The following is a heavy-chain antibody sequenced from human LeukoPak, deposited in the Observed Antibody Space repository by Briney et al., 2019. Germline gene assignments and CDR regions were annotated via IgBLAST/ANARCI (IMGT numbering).Heavy chain of an antibody. V-gene: IGHV4-38-2*01. Sequence: SETLSLTCAVSGYSISSGYYWGWIRQSPGKGLQWIGTIYHSGSTYYNPSLKRRLTISIDASKNQFSLKLSSVTAADTAVYYCARLTISGGRFFDCWGQGTLVTVSS. CDR3: ARLTISGGRFFDC. D-gene: IGHD2-15*01. J-gene: IGHJ4*02. CDR2: IYHSGST. CDR1: GYSISSGYY.